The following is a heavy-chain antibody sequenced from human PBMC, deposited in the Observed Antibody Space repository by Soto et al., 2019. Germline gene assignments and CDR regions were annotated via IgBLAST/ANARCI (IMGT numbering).Heavy chain of an antibody. V-gene: IGHV4-39*01. CDR2: SYHSGST. CDR1: GASITSLYYY. D-gene: IGHD6-6*01. J-gene: IGHJ4*02. CDR3: ARRGWGSSSFFDY. Sequence: QLQLQESGPGLVKPSETLSLTCTVSGASITSLYYYWGWIRQPPGKGLEWIGSSYHSGSTYYAPSFMSRVAMSVDTSKNQFSLKLNSVTAADTAVYYCARRGWGSSSFFDYWGQGTLVTVSS.